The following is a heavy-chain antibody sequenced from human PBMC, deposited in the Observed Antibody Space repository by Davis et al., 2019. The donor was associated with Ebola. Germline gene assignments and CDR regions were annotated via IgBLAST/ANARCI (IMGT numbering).Heavy chain of an antibody. D-gene: IGHD6-6*01. J-gene: IGHJ5*02. Sequence: KVSCKGSGYSFTSYWIGWVRQMPAKGLEWMGIIYPGDSDTRYSPSFEGQVTISVDRSISTAYLQWSSLKASDTAMYYCARGVAARDLDWFDPWGQGTLVTVSS. CDR1: GYSFTSYW. V-gene: IGHV5-51*01. CDR2: IYPGDSDT. CDR3: ARGVAARDLDWFDP.